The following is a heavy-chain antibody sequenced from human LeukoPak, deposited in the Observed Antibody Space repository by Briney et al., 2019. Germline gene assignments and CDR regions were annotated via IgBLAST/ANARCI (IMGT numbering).Heavy chain of an antibody. D-gene: IGHD6-6*01. CDR1: GGSISSSSYY. Sequence: SETLSLTCTVSGGSISSSSYYWGWIRQPPGKGLEWIGSIYYSGSTYYNPSLKSRVTISVDTSKNQFSLKLSSVTAADTAVYYCVRHRSYSSSSLFDYWGQGTLVTVSS. J-gene: IGHJ4*02. V-gene: IGHV4-39*01. CDR3: VRHRSYSSSSLFDY. CDR2: IYYSGST.